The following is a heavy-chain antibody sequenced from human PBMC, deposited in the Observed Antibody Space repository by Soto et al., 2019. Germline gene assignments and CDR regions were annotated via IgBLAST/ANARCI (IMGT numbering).Heavy chain of an antibody. CDR1: GGSINSANYY. CDR3: ARLSTTATGGWFDP. Sequence: QVQLQESGPGLVKPSQSLSLTCTVSGGSINSANYYWNWIRQHPGKGLEWIGYISYSGTTSYNPSLKSRVTITVDTSNNQFSLKLRSVTAADTAVYYCARLSTTATGGWFDPWGQGTLVTVSS. D-gene: IGHD6-13*01. V-gene: IGHV4-31*03. J-gene: IGHJ5*02. CDR2: ISYSGTT.